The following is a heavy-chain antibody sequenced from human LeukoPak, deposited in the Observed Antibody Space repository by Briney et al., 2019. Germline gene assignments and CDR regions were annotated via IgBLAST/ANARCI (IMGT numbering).Heavy chain of an antibody. J-gene: IGHJ4*02. CDR3: AKDANVLLWFGESRPGYYFDY. CDR2: ISYDGSNK. D-gene: IGHD3-10*01. Sequence: GGSLRLSCAASGFTFSSYGMHWVRQAPGKGLEWVAVISYDGSNKYYADSVKGRFTISRDNSKNTLYLQMNSLRAEDTAVYYCAKDANVLLWFGESRPGYYFDYWGQGTLVTVSS. CDR1: GFTFSSYG. V-gene: IGHV3-30*18.